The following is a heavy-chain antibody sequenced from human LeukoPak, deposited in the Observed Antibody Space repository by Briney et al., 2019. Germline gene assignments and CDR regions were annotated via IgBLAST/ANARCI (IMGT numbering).Heavy chain of an antibody. Sequence: ASVKVSCKASGYTFTSYDINWVRQATGQGLEWIGWMNPNSGNTGYAQKFQGRVTMTRNTSISTAYMELSSLRSEDTAVYYCARVFTSSGYYSAYYYYGMDVWGQGTTVTVSS. CDR2: MNPNSGNT. D-gene: IGHD3-22*01. J-gene: IGHJ6*02. V-gene: IGHV1-8*01. CDR3: ARVFTSSGYYSAYYYYGMDV. CDR1: GYTFTSYD.